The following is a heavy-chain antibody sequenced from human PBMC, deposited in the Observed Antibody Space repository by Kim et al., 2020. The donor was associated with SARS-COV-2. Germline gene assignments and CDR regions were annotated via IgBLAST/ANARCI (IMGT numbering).Heavy chain of an antibody. D-gene: IGHD3-22*01. CDR1: GFTFSSYG. J-gene: IGHJ4*01. V-gene: IGHV3-33*01. CDR3: ARVSLVGDSSGYYYYFD. CDR2: IWYDGSNK. Sequence: GGSLRLSCAASGFTFSSYGMHWVRQAPGKGLEWVAVIWYDGSNKYYADSVKGRFTISRDNSKNTLYLQMKSLRAEDTAVYNFARVSLVGDSSGYYYYFD.